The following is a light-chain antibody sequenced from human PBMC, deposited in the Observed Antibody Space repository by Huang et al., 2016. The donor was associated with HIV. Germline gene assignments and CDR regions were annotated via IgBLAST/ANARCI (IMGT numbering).Light chain of an antibody. CDR3: QQYYSVPRT. CDR2: WAS. CDR1: QSVLSSSNDKNY. V-gene: IGKV4-1*01. Sequence: DIVMTQSPDSLAVSLGERATINCSSSQSVLSSSNDKNYLTWYQQKPGQPPKLLIYWASTRESGVPERFSGSGSGTHFTLTIASLQAEAVAVYYCQQYYSVPRTFGQGTKVEIK. J-gene: IGKJ1*01.